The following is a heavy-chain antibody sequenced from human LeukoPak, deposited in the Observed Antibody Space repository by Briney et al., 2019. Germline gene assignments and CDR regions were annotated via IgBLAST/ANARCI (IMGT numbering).Heavy chain of an antibody. CDR2: IYHSGST. D-gene: IGHD6-19*01. V-gene: IGHV4-4*02. CDR3: ASFRGGDSSGSGY. Sequence: DPSETLSLTCAVSGGSISSSNWWSWVRQPPGKGLEWIGEIYHSGSTNYNPSLKSRVTISVDKSKNQFSLKLSSVTAADTAVYYCASFRGGDSSGSGYGGQEPLVTVSS. CDR1: GGSISSSNW. J-gene: IGHJ4*02.